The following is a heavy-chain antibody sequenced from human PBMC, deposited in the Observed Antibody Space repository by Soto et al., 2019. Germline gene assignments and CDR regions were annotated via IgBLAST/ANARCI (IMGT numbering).Heavy chain of an antibody. Sequence: QVQLVQSGAEVKKPGASVKVSCKASGYTFTSDDINWVRQATGQALEWMGWMNPNSGNTGYAQKFPGIVTITRNTSISTAYMEMRSLRSEDTAVYYCARRGYSSSWYYYYYYGMDVWGQGTTVTVSS. J-gene: IGHJ6*02. V-gene: IGHV1-8*01. D-gene: IGHD6-13*01. CDR2: MNPNSGNT. CDR3: ARRGYSSSWYYYYYYGMDV. CDR1: GYTFTSDD.